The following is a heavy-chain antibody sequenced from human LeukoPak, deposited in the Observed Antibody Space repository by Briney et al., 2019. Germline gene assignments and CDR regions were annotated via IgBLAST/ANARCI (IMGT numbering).Heavy chain of an antibody. V-gene: IGHV3-23*01. CDR2: ISGSGGST. Sequence: WGSLRLSCAASGFTFSSYAMSWVRQAPGKGLEWVSAISGSGGSTYYADSVKGRFTISRDNSKNTLYLQMNSLRAEDTAVYYCAKALYYYDSSGILAWGQGTLVTVSS. CDR3: AKALYYYDSSGILA. D-gene: IGHD3-22*01. J-gene: IGHJ5*02. CDR1: GFTFSSYA.